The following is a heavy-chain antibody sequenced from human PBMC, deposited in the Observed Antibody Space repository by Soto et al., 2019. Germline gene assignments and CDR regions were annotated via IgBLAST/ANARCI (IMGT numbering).Heavy chain of an antibody. CDR2: INAGNGNT. CDR1: GYTFTSYA. CDR3: ASSHALYYYYGMDV. J-gene: IGHJ6*02. V-gene: IGHV1-3*01. D-gene: IGHD2-2*01. Sequence: QVQLVQSGAEVKKPGASVKVSCKASGYTFTSYAMHWVRQAPGQRLEWMGWINAGNGNTKYSQKFQGRVTITRDTXXSTAYRELSSLRSEDTAVYYCASSHALYYYYGMDVWGQGTTVTVSS.